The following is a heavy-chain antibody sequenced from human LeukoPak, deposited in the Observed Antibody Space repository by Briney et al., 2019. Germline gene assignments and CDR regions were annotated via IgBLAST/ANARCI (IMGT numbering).Heavy chain of an antibody. V-gene: IGHV4-39*07. D-gene: IGHD6-13*01. CDR2: IYYSGST. CDR3: ARDPFGRQLVPPNQDY. Sequence: PSETLSLTCTVSGGSISSSSYYWGWIRQPPGKGLEWIGSIYYSGSTYYNPSLKSRVTISVDTSKNQFSLKLSSVTAADTAVYYCARDPFGRQLVPPNQDYWGQGTLVTVSS. CDR1: GGSISSSSYY. J-gene: IGHJ4*02.